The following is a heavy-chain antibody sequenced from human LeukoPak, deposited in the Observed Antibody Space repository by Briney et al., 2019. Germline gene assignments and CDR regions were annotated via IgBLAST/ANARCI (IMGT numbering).Heavy chain of an antibody. V-gene: IGHV3-30*18. Sequence: GGSLRLSCAASGFTFSSYGMHWVRQAPGKGLEWVAVISYDGSNKYYAGSVKGRFTISRDNSKNTLYLQMNSLRAEDTAVYYCAKQYQSLLKYYFDYWGQGTLVTVSS. J-gene: IGHJ4*02. CDR3: AKQYQSLLKYYFDY. D-gene: IGHD2-2*01. CDR1: GFTFSSYG. CDR2: ISYDGSNK.